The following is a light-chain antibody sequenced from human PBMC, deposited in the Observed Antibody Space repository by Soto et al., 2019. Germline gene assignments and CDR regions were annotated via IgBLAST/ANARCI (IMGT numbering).Light chain of an antibody. CDR2: EGS. CDR3: CSYAGSNVV. V-gene: IGLV2-23*01. J-gene: IGLJ2*01. CDR1: SSDVGSYNL. Sequence: QAVVTQPASLSGSPGQSITISCTETSSDVGSYNLVSWYQQHPGKAPKLMIYEGSKRPSGVSNRFSGSKSGNTASLTISGLQAEDEADYFCCSYAGSNVVFGGGTQLTVL.